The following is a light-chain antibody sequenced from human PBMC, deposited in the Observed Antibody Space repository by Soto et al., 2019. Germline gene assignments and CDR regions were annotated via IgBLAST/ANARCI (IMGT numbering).Light chain of an antibody. V-gene: IGKV3-15*01. CDR2: GAS. J-gene: IGKJ2*01. CDR1: QSVGSN. Sequence: EIVMTQSTATLSVSPGERASLSCRASQSVGSNLAWYQQTAGQAPRILIYGASTRATGIPARFSGSGSGTEFTLTISSLQCEDFGVYSCQQYTNWPYTFGQGTKLEI. CDR3: QQYTNWPYT.